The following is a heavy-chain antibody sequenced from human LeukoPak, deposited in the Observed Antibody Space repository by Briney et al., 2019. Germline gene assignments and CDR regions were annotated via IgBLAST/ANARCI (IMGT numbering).Heavy chain of an antibody. D-gene: IGHD3-10*01. J-gene: IGHJ4*02. V-gene: IGHV1-2*06. CDR3: ARDGWFGEKDFDY. CDR1: GYTFTGYY. CDR2: INPNSGGT. Sequence: ASVKVSCKASGYTFTGYYMHWVRQAPGQGLEWMGRINPNSGGTNYAQKFQGRVTMTRDTSISIAYMELSRLRSDDTAVYYCARDGWFGEKDFDYWGQGTLVTVSS.